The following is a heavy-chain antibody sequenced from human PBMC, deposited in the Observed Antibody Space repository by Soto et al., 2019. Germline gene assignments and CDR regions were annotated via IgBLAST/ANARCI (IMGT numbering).Heavy chain of an antibody. CDR2: ISSNSAYI. Sequence: PGGSLRLSCAASGFPFRSFTMNWVRQAAGKGLEWVSTISSNSAYIYYTDALRGRFTISRDNAKNSLHLQMNSLRAEDTAVYYCTRDASRDSSARGWFDPWGPGTLVTVSS. J-gene: IGHJ5*02. D-gene: IGHD6-13*01. V-gene: IGHV3-21*01. CDR3: TRDASRDSSARGWFDP. CDR1: GFPFRSFT.